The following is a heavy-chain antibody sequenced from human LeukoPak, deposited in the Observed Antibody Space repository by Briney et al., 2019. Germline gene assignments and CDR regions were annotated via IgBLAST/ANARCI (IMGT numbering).Heavy chain of an antibody. D-gene: IGHD2-8*02. V-gene: IGHV3-23*01. J-gene: IGHJ3*02. CDR2: ISGSGGST. CDR3: ATTNRTTGVPDAFDI. Sequence: SGVSLRLSCAASGFTFSSYAMSWVRQAPGKGLEWVSAISGSGGSTYYADSVKGRFTISRDNSKNTLYLQMNSLRAEDTAVYYCATTNRTTGVPDAFDIWGQGTMVTVSS. CDR1: GFTFSSYA.